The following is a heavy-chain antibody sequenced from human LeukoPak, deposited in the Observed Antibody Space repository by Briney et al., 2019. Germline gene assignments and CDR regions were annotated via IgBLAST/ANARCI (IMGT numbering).Heavy chain of an antibody. V-gene: IGHV3-23*01. D-gene: IGHD1-26*01. CDR1: GFTFSNYA. J-gene: IGHJ4*02. CDR2: LSGSGDST. CDR3: AKDVNSGSYYSRLLGFDY. Sequence: GGSLRLSCAASGFTFSNYAMNWVRQAPGKGLEWVSALSGSGDSTYYADSVKGRFTIPRDNSKNTLYLQMNSLRAEDMAVYYCAKDVNSGSYYSRLLGFDYWGQGTLVTVSS.